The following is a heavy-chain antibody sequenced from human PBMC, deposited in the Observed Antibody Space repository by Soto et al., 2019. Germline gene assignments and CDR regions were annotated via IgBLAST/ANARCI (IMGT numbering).Heavy chain of an antibody. CDR2: INHSGST. V-gene: IGHV4-34*01. CDR1: GGSFSGYY. CDR3: ARVYYDILTGYYRYYYGMDV. J-gene: IGHJ6*02. D-gene: IGHD3-9*01. Sequence: WETLSLTCAVYGGSFSGYYWSWIRQPPGKGLEWIGEINHSGSTNYNPSLKGRVTISVDTSKNQFSLKLSSVTAADTAVYYCARVYYDILTGYYRYYYGMDVWGQGTTVTVSS.